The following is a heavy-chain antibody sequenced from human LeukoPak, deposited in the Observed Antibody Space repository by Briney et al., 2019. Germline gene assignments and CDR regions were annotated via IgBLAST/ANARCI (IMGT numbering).Heavy chain of an antibody. CDR2: ISYDGSNK. CDR3: ARVRGVLRYVDWSDAFDI. J-gene: IGHJ3*02. Sequence: GGSLRLSCAASGFTFSSYAMHWVRQAPGKGLEWVAVISYDGSNKYYADSVKGRFTISRDNSKNTLYLQMNSLRAEDTAVYYCARVRGVLRYVDWSDAFDIWGQGTMVTVSS. CDR1: GFTFSSYA. V-gene: IGHV3-30*04. D-gene: IGHD3-9*01.